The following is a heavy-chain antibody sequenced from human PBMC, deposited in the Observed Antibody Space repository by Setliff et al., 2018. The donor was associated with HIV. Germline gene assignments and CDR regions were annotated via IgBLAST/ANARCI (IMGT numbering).Heavy chain of an antibody. J-gene: IGHJ6*03. D-gene: IGHD2-21*01. CDR3: ARLSIPAYYYMDV. CDR1: GYTFTGYY. V-gene: IGHV1-2*04. CDR2: INPNSGGT. Sequence: ASVKVSCKASGYTFTGYYMHWVRQAPGQGLEWMGWINPNSGGTNYAQKFQGWVTMTRDTSISTAYMELSSLRSEDTAVYYCARLSIPAYYYMDVWGKGTTVTVSS.